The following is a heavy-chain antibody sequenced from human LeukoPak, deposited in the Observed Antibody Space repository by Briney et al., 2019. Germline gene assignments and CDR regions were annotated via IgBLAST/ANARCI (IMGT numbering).Heavy chain of an antibody. Sequence: GASVKVSCKASGYSFSSHYMHWVRQAPGQGLEWLGLINPSGSSTLYAQKFQGRVTMTRDMSTTTDYMDLSSLRSDDTAVYFCARGDTLILTSKPGLFDFWGQGTLVTVSS. D-gene: IGHD3-16*02. V-gene: IGHV1-46*01. CDR1: GYSFSSHY. J-gene: IGHJ4*02. CDR3: ARGDTLILTSKPGLFDF. CDR2: INPSGSST.